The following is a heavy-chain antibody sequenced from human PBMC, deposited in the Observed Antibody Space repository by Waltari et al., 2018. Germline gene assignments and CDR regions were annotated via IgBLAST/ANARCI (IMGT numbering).Heavy chain of an antibody. D-gene: IGHD3-10*01. J-gene: IGHJ4*02. CDR3: ARTNYYGSGSYYD. V-gene: IGHV4-59*01. CDR1: GGSISSYF. Sequence: QEQLQASGPGLGKPSETLSLTCPVPGGSISSYFWGWIRQPPGRGLEWNGYIYYSGSTNYNPARKSRVTISLDTSKNQFSLKLSSVTAADTAVYYCARTNYYGSGSYYDWGQGTLVTVSS. CDR2: IYYSGST.